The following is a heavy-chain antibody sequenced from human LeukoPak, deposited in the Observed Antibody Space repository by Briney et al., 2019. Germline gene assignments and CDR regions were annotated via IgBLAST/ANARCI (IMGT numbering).Heavy chain of an antibody. D-gene: IGHD6-19*01. CDR3: VRAPGYSSDWCFDP. J-gene: IGHJ5*02. CDR1: GFTVSRHW. CDR2: INSDGRKT. Sequence: GGSLRLSCAASGFTVSRHWMHWVRQAPGKGLVWISRINSDGRKTDYADFVKGRFTISRDNAKNTLYLQMNSLGAEDTAVYYCVRAPGYSSDWCFDPWGQGTLVTVSS. V-gene: IGHV3-74*01.